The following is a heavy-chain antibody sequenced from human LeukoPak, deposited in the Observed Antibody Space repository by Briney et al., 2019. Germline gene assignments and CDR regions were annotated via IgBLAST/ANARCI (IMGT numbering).Heavy chain of an antibody. Sequence: PGGSLRLSCAASGITFSSYGMSWVRQAPGKGLEWVSSISSTGGTTYYADSVKGRFTISRDNSKNTLYLQMNSLRAEDTAVYYCACYGDPVGATGGSAFDIWGQGTMVTVSS. CDR1: GITFSSYG. J-gene: IGHJ3*02. CDR2: ISSTGGTT. V-gene: IGHV3-23*01. CDR3: ACYGDPVGATGGSAFDI. D-gene: IGHD1-26*01.